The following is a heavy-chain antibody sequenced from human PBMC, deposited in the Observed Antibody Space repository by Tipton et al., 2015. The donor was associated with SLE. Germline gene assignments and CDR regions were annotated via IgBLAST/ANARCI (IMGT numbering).Heavy chain of an antibody. V-gene: IGHV3-33*08. CDR1: GFTFSSYG. CDR3: ARDRDCIDY. D-gene: IGHD2-21*02. CDR2: IWYDGSNK. Sequence: SLRLSCAASGFTFSSYGMHWVRQAPGKGLEWVAVIWYDGSNKYYADSVKGRFTISRDNAKNSLYLEMNSLRAEDTAVYYCARDRDCIDYWGQGTLVTVAS. J-gene: IGHJ4*02.